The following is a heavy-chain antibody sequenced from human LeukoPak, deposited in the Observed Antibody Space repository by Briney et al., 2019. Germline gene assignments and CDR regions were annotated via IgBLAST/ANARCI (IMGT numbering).Heavy chain of an antibody. Sequence: GGSLRLSCAASGFTFSSYWMHWVRHAPGKGLVWVSRINSDGSTTTYADSMKGRFTISRDNAKNTLYLQMNSLRAEDTALYFCAKVDLSAVYDWGQGTLVTVSS. CDR2: INSDGSTT. V-gene: IGHV3-74*01. D-gene: IGHD5/OR15-5a*01. CDR3: AKVDLSAVYD. CDR1: GFTFSSYW. J-gene: IGHJ4*02.